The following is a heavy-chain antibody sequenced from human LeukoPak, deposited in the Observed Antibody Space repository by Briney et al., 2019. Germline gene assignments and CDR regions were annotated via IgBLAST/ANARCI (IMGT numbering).Heavy chain of an antibody. CDR1: GYTFTDYY. CDR2: ISTYGGDT. Sequence: ASVKVSCKASGYTFTDYYIHWVRQAPGQGLEWIGWISTYGGDTNYAQKFQGSVTMTRDTSITTAFMELSRLTSDDTAVYYCARDSNYDLLTASAFDIWGQGTIVTVSS. CDR3: ARDSNYDLLTASAFDI. V-gene: IGHV1-2*02. D-gene: IGHD3-9*01. J-gene: IGHJ3*02.